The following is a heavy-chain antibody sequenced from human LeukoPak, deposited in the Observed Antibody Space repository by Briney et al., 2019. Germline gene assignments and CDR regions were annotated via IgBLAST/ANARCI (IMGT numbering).Heavy chain of an antibody. D-gene: IGHD2-15*01. CDR2: ISAYNGNT. J-gene: IGHJ4*02. CDR3: ARDPTYCSGGSCYSNY. CDR1: GGTFSSYA. Sequence: AGSVKVSCKASGGTFSSYAISWVRQAPGQGLEWMGWISAYNGNTNYAQKLQGRVTMTTDTSTSTAYMELRSLRSDDTAVYYCARDPTYCSGGSCYSNYWGQGTLVTVSS. V-gene: IGHV1-18*01.